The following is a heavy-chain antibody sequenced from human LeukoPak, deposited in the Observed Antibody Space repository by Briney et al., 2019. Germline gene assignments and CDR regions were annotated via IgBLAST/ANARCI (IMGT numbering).Heavy chain of an antibody. Sequence: ASVKVSCKTSGYIFNSYGISWVRQAPGQGLEWMGWISASSGYTKYAQKVQGRVTMTTDTSTSTVHMELRSLRSDDTAVYYCARDAAYCGGDCYFGDLDYWGQGTLVSVSS. J-gene: IGHJ4*02. CDR2: ISASSGYT. CDR3: ARDAAYCGGDCYFGDLDY. CDR1: GYIFNSYG. D-gene: IGHD2-21*02. V-gene: IGHV1-18*01.